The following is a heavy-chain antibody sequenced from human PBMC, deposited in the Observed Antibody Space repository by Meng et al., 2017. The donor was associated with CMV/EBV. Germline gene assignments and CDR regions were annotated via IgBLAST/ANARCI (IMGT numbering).Heavy chain of an antibody. CDR1: GFTFSSYW. D-gene: IGHD3-10*01. CDR3: ARRYDSGKYYFDH. V-gene: IGHV4-34*01. CDR2: IYYSGST. Sequence: GSLRLSCAASGFTFSSYWMTWVRQAPGKGLEWIGSIYYSGSTNYNPSLKSRVTISVDTSKNQFSLKLSSVTAADTAVYYCARRYDSGKYYFDHWGQGTLVTVSS. J-gene: IGHJ4*02.